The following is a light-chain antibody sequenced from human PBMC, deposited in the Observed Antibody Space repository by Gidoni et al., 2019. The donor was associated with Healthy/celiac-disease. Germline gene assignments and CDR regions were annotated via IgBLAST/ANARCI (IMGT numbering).Light chain of an antibody. Sequence: DIQMTQSPASVSASVGDRVTITCRASRGISSWLAWYQQIPGKAPKLLIYAASSLQSGVPSRFSGSGSGTDFTLTISSLQPEDFATYYCQQANSFPPLTFGGGTKVEIK. CDR3: QQANSFPPLT. J-gene: IGKJ4*01. CDR1: RGISSW. CDR2: AAS. V-gene: IGKV1D-12*01.